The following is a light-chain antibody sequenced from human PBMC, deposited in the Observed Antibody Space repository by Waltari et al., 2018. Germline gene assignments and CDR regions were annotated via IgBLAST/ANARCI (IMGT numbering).Light chain of an antibody. CDR1: QSGSGNY. CDR2: GAS. V-gene: IGKV3-20*01. Sequence: EIVLTQSPGTLSLSPGDRAALSCRTSQSGSGNYLAWYQHKSGQAPRLLIYGASNRATGIPDRFSGSGSGTDFTLTISRLEPEDFAVYYCQQYGSSPGFGPGTKVDIK. J-gene: IGKJ3*01. CDR3: QQYGSSPG.